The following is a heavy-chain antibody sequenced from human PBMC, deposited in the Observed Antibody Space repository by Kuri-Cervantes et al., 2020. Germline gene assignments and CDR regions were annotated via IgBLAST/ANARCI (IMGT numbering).Heavy chain of an antibody. D-gene: IGHD2-15*01. V-gene: IGHV3-23*01. CDR1: GFTFSSYA. CDR2: ISGSGGST. Sequence: GESLKISCAASGFTFSSYAMSWVRQAPGKGLEWVSAISGSGGSTYYADSVKGRFTISRDNSKNTLYLQMNSLRAEDTAVYYCARYCSSSSCWDAFDIWGQGTMVTVSS. J-gene: IGHJ3*02. CDR3: ARYCSSSSCWDAFDI.